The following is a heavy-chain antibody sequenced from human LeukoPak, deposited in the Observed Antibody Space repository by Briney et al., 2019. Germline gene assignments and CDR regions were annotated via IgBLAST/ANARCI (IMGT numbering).Heavy chain of an antibody. CDR3: ARDNWNYGSSMDV. CDR2: IYYIGST. CDR1: GGSISSYY. Sequence: KPSETLSLTCTVSGGSISSYYWSWIRQPPGKGLEWVGYIYYIGSTSYNPSLKSRVTISVDTSKNQFSLKLSSVTAADTAVYYCARDNWNYGSSMDVWGQGTTVTVSS. D-gene: IGHD1-7*01. J-gene: IGHJ6*02. V-gene: IGHV4-59*01.